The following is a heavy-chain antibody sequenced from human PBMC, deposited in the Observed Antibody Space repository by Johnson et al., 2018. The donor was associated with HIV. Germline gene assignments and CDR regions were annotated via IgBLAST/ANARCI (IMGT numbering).Heavy chain of an antibody. CDR1: GFTFSSYW. D-gene: IGHD1-1*01. Sequence: EVQLVESGGGLVQPGGSLRLSCAASGFTFSSYWMSWVRQAPRKGLEWASGINWNGGSTAYADSVKGRFTISRDNAKNSLYLQRNSRRAEDTAVYYCARGHWAFDIWGQGTMVTVSS. CDR2: INWNGGST. V-gene: IGHV3-20*04. CDR3: ARGHWAFDI. J-gene: IGHJ3*02.